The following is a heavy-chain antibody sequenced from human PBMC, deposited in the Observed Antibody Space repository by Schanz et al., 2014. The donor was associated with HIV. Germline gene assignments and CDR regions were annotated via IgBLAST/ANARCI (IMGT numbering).Heavy chain of an antibody. CDR3: AKVGRIYSTTWIDY. J-gene: IGHJ4*02. CDR1: GFTFSTKG. V-gene: IGHV3-30*18. D-gene: IGHD2-2*01. CDR2: ISYDGSNE. Sequence: QVQLVESGGGVVQPGRSLRLSCAASGFTFSTKGMHWVRQAPGKGLEGVAVISYDGSNEYYGDSVKGRFTISRDNSKNTLYLQMNSLRREDTAVYYCAKVGRIYSTTWIDYWGQGTLVTVSS.